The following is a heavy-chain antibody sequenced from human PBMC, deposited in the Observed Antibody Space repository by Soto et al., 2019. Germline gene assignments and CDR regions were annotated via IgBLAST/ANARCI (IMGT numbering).Heavy chain of an antibody. Sequence: QVQLVQSGAEVKKPGSSVKVSCKASGGTFSSYAISWVRQAPGQGLAWMGGIIPIFGTANYAQKFQGRVTITADESTSTAYMELSSLRSEDTAVYYCAHDATKYSPPNWVDPWGQGTLVTVSS. J-gene: IGHJ5*02. V-gene: IGHV1-69*01. CDR2: IIPIFGTA. CDR1: GGTFSSYA. CDR3: AHDATKYSPPNWVDP. D-gene: IGHD2-15*01.